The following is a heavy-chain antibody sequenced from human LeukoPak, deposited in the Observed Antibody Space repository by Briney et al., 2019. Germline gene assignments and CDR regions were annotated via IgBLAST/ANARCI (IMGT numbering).Heavy chain of an antibody. D-gene: IGHD4-11*01. J-gene: IGHJ6*03. Sequence: SETLSLTCAVYGASFSAYYWSYIRQPPGKGLEWIGEINHSGSTNYNPSLKSRVTISVDTSKNQVSLKLRSVAAADTAVYYCARVDYSHEPRYYYYYLDVWGKGTTVTVSS. CDR2: INHSGST. CDR1: GASFSAYY. CDR3: ARVDYSHEPRYYYYYLDV. V-gene: IGHV4-34*01.